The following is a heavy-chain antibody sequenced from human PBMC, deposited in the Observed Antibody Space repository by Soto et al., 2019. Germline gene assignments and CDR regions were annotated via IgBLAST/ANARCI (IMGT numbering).Heavy chain of an antibody. CDR1: GFTFSSYG. CDR2: IWYDGSNK. CDR3: ARDPNSVATHYFDY. D-gene: IGHD1-26*01. Sequence: QVQLVESGGGVVQPGRCLRLSCAASGFTFSSYGMHWVRQAPGKGLEWVAVIWYDGSNKYYADSVKGRFTISRDNSKNTLYLQMNSLGAEDTAVYYCARDPNSVATHYFDYWGQGTLVTVSS. V-gene: IGHV3-33*01. J-gene: IGHJ4*02.